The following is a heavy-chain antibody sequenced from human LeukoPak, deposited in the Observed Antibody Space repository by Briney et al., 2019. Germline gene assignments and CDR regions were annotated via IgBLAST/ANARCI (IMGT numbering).Heavy chain of an antibody. CDR2: IYYSGST. J-gene: IGHJ4*02. Sequence: SETLSLTCTVSGGSLSSSSYYWGWIRHPPGKGLEWIGCIYYSGSTYYNPSLTSRVTISVDPSKNQFSLKLRSVPPADTAVYYCARTGYWSGGTCYLNPIDYWGQGTLVTVSS. CDR1: GGSLSSSSYY. D-gene: IGHD2-15*01. CDR3: ARTGYWSGGTCYLNPIDY. V-gene: IGHV4-39*07.